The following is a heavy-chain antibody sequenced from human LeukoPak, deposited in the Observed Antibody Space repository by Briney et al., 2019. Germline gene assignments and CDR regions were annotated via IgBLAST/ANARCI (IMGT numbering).Heavy chain of an antibody. D-gene: IGHD3-10*01. CDR1: GFTFSSYA. CDR2: ISSNGGST. Sequence: HPGGSLRLSCAASGFTFSSYAMHWVRQAPGKGLEYVSAISSNGGSTYYANSVKGRFTISRDNSKNTLYLQMGSLRAEDMAVYYCARSRRTPRDLWFGELAFDYWGQGTLVTVSS. J-gene: IGHJ4*02. CDR3: ARSRRTPRDLWFGELAFDY. V-gene: IGHV3-64*01.